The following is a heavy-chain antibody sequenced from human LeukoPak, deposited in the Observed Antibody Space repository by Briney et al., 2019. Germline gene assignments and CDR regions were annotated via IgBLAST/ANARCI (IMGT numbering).Heavy chain of an antibody. CDR3: AKGSGKAGGYFDY. D-gene: IGHD2-15*01. Sequence: GSLRLSCAASGFTFSSYGMHWVRQAPGKGLEWVAVIWYGGSNKYYADSVKGRFTISRDNSKNTLYLQMNSLRAEDTAVYYCAKGSGKAGGYFDYWGQGTLVTVSS. J-gene: IGHJ4*02. V-gene: IGHV3-30*02. CDR1: GFTFSSYG. CDR2: IWYGGSNK.